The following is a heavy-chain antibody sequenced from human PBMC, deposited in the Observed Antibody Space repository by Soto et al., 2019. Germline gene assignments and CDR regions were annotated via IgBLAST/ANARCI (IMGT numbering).Heavy chain of an antibody. V-gene: IGHV3-23*01. Sequence: WGSLRLACASSVFTFSIYAMSWVRQAPGKGLELVSAISGSGGSTYCADSVKGRFTISRDNSKNTLYLQMNSLRAEDTAVYYCAKSRVDYYDSSGYYYSWGQGTMVTVSS. D-gene: IGHD3-22*01. CDR2: ISGSGGST. J-gene: IGHJ4*02. CDR1: VFTFSIYA. CDR3: AKSRVDYYDSSGYYYS.